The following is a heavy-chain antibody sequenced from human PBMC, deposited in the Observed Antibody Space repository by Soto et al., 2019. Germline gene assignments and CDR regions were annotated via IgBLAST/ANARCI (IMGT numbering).Heavy chain of an antibody. CDR2: TYDSVST. CDR3: AQHHSINAMRAGGDAYGVDD. CDR1: GASINSGGHY. D-gene: IGHD3-16*01. V-gene: IGHV4-31*03. Sequence: PSETLSLTCTVSGASINSGGHYWTWIRLHPGKGLEWIGYTYDSVSTFYNPSLKSRVSISGDRSKNQFSLKLRSVTAADTAVYFCAQHHSINAMRAGGDAYGVDDGVPGTRVT. J-gene: IGHJ6*02.